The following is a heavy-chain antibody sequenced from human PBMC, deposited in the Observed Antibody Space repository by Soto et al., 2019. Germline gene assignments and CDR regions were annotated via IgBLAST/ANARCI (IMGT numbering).Heavy chain of an antibody. CDR1: GGSISSGGYS. CDR2: IYYSGST. D-gene: IGHD1-7*01. V-gene: IGHV4-61*08. J-gene: IGHJ6*02. Sequence: SETLSLTCAVSGGSISSGGYSWSWIRQPPGKGLEWIGYIYYSGSTYYNPSLKSRVTISVDRSKNQFSLRLSSVTAADTAVYYCAREGLTGTIGLYYYYGMDVWGQGTTVTVSS. CDR3: AREGLTGTIGLYYYYGMDV.